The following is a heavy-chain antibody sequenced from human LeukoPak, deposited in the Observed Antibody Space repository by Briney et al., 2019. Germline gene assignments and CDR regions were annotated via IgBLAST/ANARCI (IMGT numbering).Heavy chain of an antibody. D-gene: IGHD5-24*01. V-gene: IGHV3-21*01. J-gene: IGHJ4*02. CDR2: ISSSSSYI. Sequence: PGGSLRLSCAASGFTFSSYSMNWVRQAPGKGLEWVSSISSSSSYIYYADSVKGRFTISRDNAKNSLYLQMNSLRAEDTAVYYCARDGVMGRDFDYWGQGTLVTVSS. CDR3: ARDGVMGRDFDY. CDR1: GFTFSSYS.